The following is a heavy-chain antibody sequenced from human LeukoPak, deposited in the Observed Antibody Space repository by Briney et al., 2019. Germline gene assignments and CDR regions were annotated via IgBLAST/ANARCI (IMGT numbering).Heavy chain of an antibody. Sequence: SVKVSCKASGGTFSSYAISWVRQAPGQGLEWMGRIIPMFGTTNYAQNFQGRVTITTDESTSTAYMEVSSLRIEDTAVYYCASVTVTTWAPDGHMDVWGKGTTVTVSS. CDR1: GGTFSSYA. J-gene: IGHJ6*03. CDR3: ASVTVTTWAPDGHMDV. V-gene: IGHV1-69*05. D-gene: IGHD4-11*01. CDR2: IIPMFGTT.